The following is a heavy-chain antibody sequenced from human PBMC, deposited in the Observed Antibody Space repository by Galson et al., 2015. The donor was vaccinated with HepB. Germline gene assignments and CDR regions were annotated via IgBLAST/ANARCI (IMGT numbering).Heavy chain of an antibody. Sequence: SLRLSCAASGFTFSSYGMHWVRQAPGKGLEWVAVISYDGSNKYYADSVKGRFTISRDNSKNTLYLQMNSLRAEDTAVYYCAKGGIAAAAIKGGLDYWGQGTLVTVSS. CDR3: AKGGIAAAAIKGGLDY. D-gene: IGHD6-13*01. V-gene: IGHV3-30*18. J-gene: IGHJ4*02. CDR2: ISYDGSNK. CDR1: GFTFSSYG.